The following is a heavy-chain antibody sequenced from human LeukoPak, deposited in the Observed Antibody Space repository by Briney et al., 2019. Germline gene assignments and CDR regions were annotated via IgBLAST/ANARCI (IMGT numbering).Heavy chain of an antibody. V-gene: IGHV3-74*01. CDR2: INSDGSST. CDR1: GFTFSSYW. D-gene: IGHD3-3*01. CDR3: ASQYYDFWSGLHAFDI. J-gene: IGHJ3*02. Sequence: PGGSLRLSCAASGFTFSSYWMRWVRQAPGRGLVWVSRINSDGSSTSYADYVKGRFTSSRDNAKNTLYLQMNSLRAEDTAVYYCASQYYDFWSGLHAFDIWGQGTMVTVSS.